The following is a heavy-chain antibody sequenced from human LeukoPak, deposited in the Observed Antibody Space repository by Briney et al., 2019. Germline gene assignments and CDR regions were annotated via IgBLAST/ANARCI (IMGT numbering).Heavy chain of an antibody. Sequence: DGTLRLSCATSGFNFNSYWMDWVRKAQGKRLVWVSRINSDGSSTSYADSVKGRFTISRDNAKNTLYLQMNSLRAEDTAVYYCAREQHYYDSSGYYPYYYYGMDVWGQGTTVTVSS. CDR1: GFNFNSYW. CDR2: INSDGSST. D-gene: IGHD3-22*01. V-gene: IGHV3-74*01. J-gene: IGHJ6*02. CDR3: AREQHYYDSSGYYPYYYYGMDV.